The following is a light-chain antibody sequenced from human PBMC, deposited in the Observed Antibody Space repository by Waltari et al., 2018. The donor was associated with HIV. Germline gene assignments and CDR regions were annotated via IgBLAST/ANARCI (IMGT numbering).Light chain of an antibody. CDR1: QSLVYSDGTTY. Sequence: DVVMTQSPLSLPVTLGQPASISCRSSQSLVYSDGTTYLTWFHQRPSQSPRRLIYKLSNRDSGVPDRFSGSGSVTDFTLRISRVEAEDVGVYYCMQGTHWPWTFGQGTKVEIK. CDR3: MQGTHWPWT. V-gene: IGKV2-30*01. J-gene: IGKJ1*01. CDR2: KLS.